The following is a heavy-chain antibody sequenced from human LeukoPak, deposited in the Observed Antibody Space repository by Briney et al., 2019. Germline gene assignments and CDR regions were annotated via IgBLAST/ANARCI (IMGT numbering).Heavy chain of an antibody. CDR3: ARGHGMDV. V-gene: IGHV4-34*01. Sequence: SETLSLTCAVYGGSFSGYYWSWIRQPPGKGLEWIGEISHSGSTNYNPSLKSRVTISVDTSKNQFSLKLSSVTAADTAVYYCARGHGMDVWGQGTTVTVSS. CDR1: GGSFSGYY. J-gene: IGHJ6*02. CDR2: ISHSGST.